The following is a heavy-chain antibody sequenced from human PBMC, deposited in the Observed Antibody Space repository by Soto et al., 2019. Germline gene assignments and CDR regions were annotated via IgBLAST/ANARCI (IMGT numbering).Heavy chain of an antibody. Sequence: GGSLRLSCAASGFTFSSYAMSWVRQAPGKGLEWVSAISGSGGSTYYADSVKGRFTISRDNSKNTLYLQMNSLRAEDTAVYYCAKGYYDSSGYSRGAFDIWGQGTMVTVSS. J-gene: IGHJ3*02. CDR3: AKGYYDSSGYSRGAFDI. CDR1: GFTFSSYA. CDR2: ISGSGGST. D-gene: IGHD3-22*01. V-gene: IGHV3-23*01.